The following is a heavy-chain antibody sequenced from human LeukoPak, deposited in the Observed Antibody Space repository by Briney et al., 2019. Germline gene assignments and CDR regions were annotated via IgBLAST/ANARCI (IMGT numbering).Heavy chain of an antibody. Sequence: PSETLSLTCAVSGGSISSTSYYWAWIRQPPGKGLEWIGTIYYSGSTYHNPSLKSRVTMSVDTSRNQFSLKLRSVGAADTAVYYCAKGGVRYFDSSGLYAIDFWGQGTTVTVSS. CDR3: AKGGVRYFDSSGLYAIDF. D-gene: IGHD3-22*01. J-gene: IGHJ3*01. CDR2: IYYSGST. V-gene: IGHV4-39*01. CDR1: GGSISSTSYY.